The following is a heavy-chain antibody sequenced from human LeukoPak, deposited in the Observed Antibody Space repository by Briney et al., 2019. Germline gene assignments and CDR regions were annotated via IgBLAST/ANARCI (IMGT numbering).Heavy chain of an antibody. CDR2: ISGSGGST. CDR1: GFTFSSCA. Sequence: PGGSLRLSCAASGFTFSSCAMSWVRQAPGKGLEWVSAISGSGGSTYYADSVKGRFTISRDNSKNTLYLQMNSLRAEDTAVYYCAKDRLVGATRGDNWFDPRGQGALVTVSS. J-gene: IGHJ5*02. CDR3: AKDRLVGATRGDNWFDP. D-gene: IGHD1-26*01. V-gene: IGHV3-23*01.